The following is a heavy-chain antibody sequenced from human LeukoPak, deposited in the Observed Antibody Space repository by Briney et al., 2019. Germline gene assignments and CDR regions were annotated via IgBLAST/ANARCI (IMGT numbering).Heavy chain of an antibody. V-gene: IGHV1-2*02. J-gene: IGHJ4*02. CDR2: INPNSGGT. CDR3: ARGEGYGDYLFDY. D-gene: IGHD4-17*01. Sequence: ASVKVSCKASGCTFTGYYMHWVRQAPGQGLEWMGWINPNSGGTNYAQKFQGRVTMTRDTSISTAYMELSRLRSDDTAVYYCARGEGYGDYLFDYWGQGNLVTVSS. CDR1: GCTFTGYY.